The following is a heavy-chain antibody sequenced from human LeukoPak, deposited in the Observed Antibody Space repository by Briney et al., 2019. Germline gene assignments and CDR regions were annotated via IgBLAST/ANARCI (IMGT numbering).Heavy chain of an antibody. CDR2: INPSGGST. CDR3: ARVRYDILTGYYYYFDY. J-gene: IGHJ4*02. D-gene: IGHD3-9*01. Sequence: ASVKVSCKASGYTFTSYYMHWVRQAPGQGLEWMGIINPSGGSTSYAQKFQGRVTITADKSTSTAYMELSSLRSGDTAVYYCARVRYDILTGYYYYFDYWGQGTLVTVSS. V-gene: IGHV1-46*01. CDR1: GYTFTSYY.